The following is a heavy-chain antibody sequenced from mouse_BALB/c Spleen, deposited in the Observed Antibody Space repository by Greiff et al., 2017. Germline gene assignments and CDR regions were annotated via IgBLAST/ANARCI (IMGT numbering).Heavy chain of an antibody. V-gene: IGHV14-1*02. CDR2: IDPENGNT. CDR3: ARRGDGNDFDY. J-gene: IGHJ2*01. D-gene: IGHD2-1*01. Sequence: EVQLQQSGAELVRPGALVKLSCKASGFNIKDYYMHWVKQRPEQGLEWIGWIDPENGNTIYDPKFQGKASITADTSSNTAYLQLSSLTSEDTAVYYCARRGDGNDFDYWGQGTTLTVSS. CDR1: GFNIKDYY.